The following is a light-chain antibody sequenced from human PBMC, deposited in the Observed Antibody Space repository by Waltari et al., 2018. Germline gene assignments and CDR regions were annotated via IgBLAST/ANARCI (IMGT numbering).Light chain of an antibody. J-gene: IGKJ2*01. CDR1: QGVGTY. CDR3: QQRSNWTPHT. Sequence: EIVLSQSPATLSLSPGETATLSCRTSQGVGTYLAWYQQKPGQAPRLLIYDASNRATGIPARFRGSGSGTDFTLTISSLEAEDFAIYHCQQRSNWTPHTFGQGARLEIK. CDR2: DAS. V-gene: IGKV3-11*01.